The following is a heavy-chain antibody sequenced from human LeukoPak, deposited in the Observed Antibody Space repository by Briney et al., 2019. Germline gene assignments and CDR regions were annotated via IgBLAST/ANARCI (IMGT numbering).Heavy chain of an antibody. CDR2: ATSSGRTP. Sequence: GGSLRLSCEASGFTLNTHAMSWVRQAPGKGLEWVASATSSGRTPYYADSVKGRFTISRDNSKNTLYLQMNSLRGEDTAVYYCAKDRPNFYETSGSYYKIKGDFWGQGSLVTVSS. D-gene: IGHD3-10*01. J-gene: IGHJ4*02. CDR1: GFTLNTHA. CDR3: AKDRPNFYETSGSYYKIKGDF. V-gene: IGHV3-23*01.